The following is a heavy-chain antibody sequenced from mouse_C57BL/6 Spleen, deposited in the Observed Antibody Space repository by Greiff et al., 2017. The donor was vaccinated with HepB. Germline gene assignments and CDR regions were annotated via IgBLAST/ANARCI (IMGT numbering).Heavy chain of an antibody. J-gene: IGHJ2*01. CDR3: ARNYYYGSSYVLDY. D-gene: IGHD1-1*01. CDR2: ISSGSSTI. V-gene: IGHV5-17*01. CDR1: GFTFSDYG. Sequence: VQLKESGGGLVKPGGSLKLSCAASGFTFSDYGMHWVRQAPEKGLEWVAYISSGSSTIYYADTVKGRFTISRDNAKNTLFLQMTSLRSEDTAMYYCARNYYYGSSYVLDYWGQGTTLTVSS.